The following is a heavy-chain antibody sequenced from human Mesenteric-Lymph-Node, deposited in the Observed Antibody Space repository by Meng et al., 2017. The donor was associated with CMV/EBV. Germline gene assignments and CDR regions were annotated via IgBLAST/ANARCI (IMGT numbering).Heavy chain of an antibody. Sequence: GGSLRLSCAAAGFTVSSNYMTWVRQAPGKGLEWVSVIYSGGSTYYTDSVTGRFTISRDNAKNSLYLQMNSLRAEDTAVYYCARVNYDFWSGSGGHYNAMDVWGQGTTVTVSS. J-gene: IGHJ6*02. V-gene: IGHV3-53*01. CDR2: IYSGGST. CDR3: ARVNYDFWSGSGGHYNAMDV. CDR1: GFTVSSNY. D-gene: IGHD3-3*01.